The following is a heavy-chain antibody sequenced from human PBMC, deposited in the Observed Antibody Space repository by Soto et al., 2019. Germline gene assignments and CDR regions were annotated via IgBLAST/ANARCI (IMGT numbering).Heavy chain of an antibody. Sequence: AETLSLTCSVSGGSIISSNWWSWFPHPPWKGLEWIGEIYHSGSTNDNPSLKSRVTISVDKSKNQFSLKLSSVTAADTAVYYCAKGARTKPHGGYFDYWGQGTLVTVSS. CDR2: IYHSGST. D-gene: IGHD1-1*01. V-gene: IGHV4-4*02. CDR1: GGSIISSNW. J-gene: IGHJ4*02. CDR3: AKGARTKPHGGYFDY.